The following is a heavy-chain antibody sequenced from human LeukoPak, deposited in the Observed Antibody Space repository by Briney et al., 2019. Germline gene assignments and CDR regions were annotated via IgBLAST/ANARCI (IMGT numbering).Heavy chain of an antibody. CDR2: IYYSGST. CDR3: ARTYYYDSSGYYWGDDFDI. J-gene: IGHJ3*02. D-gene: IGHD3-22*01. Sequence: PSETLSLTCTVSGGSISPYYWSWIRQPPGKGLEWIGYIYYSGSTNYNPSLKSRVTISVDTSKNQFSLKLSSVTAADTAVYYCARTYYYDSSGYYWGDDFDIWGQGTMVTVSS. V-gene: IGHV4-59*01. CDR1: GGSISPYY.